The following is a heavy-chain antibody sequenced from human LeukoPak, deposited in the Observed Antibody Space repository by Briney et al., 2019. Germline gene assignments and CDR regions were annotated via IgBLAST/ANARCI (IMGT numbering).Heavy chain of an antibody. CDR3: AKDYNVREYYFPGGDY. CDR2: ISYDGSNK. CDR1: GFTFSSYG. V-gene: IGHV3-30*18. Sequence: PGRPLGLSCAASGFTFSSYGMHWVRQAPGKGLEWVAVISYDGSNKYYADSVKGRFTISRDNSKNTLYLQMNSLRAEDTAVYYCAKDYNVREYYFPGGDYWGQGTLVTVSS. D-gene: IGHD3-10*02. J-gene: IGHJ4*02.